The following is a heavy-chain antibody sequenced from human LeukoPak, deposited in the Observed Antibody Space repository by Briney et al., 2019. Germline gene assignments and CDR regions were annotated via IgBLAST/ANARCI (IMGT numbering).Heavy chain of an antibody. V-gene: IGHV3-48*01. Sequence: PGGSLRLSCAASEFTFSSYSMNWVRQAPGKGLEWVSYITNSDNSKSYADSVKGRFTISRDNTKNSLYLQMNGLRAEDTAVYYCARTRSSGYLTFGYWGQGILVTVSS. CDR2: ITNSDNSK. CDR1: EFTFSSYS. J-gene: IGHJ4*02. CDR3: ARTRSSGYLTFGY. D-gene: IGHD3-22*01.